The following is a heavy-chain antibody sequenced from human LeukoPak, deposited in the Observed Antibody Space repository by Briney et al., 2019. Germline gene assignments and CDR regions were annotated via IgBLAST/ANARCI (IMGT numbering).Heavy chain of an antibody. V-gene: IGHV1-46*01. J-gene: IGHJ4*02. Sequence: ASVKVSCKASGYAFTSYRVHWVRQAPGQGLEWMGMIFPTDGSTNYAQKFQGRVTMTTDTSTSAVYMELSSLRFEDTAVYYCARGSSVSRYFDWLFHNWGQGTLVTVSS. CDR2: IFPTDGST. CDR3: ARGSSVSRYFDWLFHN. D-gene: IGHD3-9*01. CDR1: GYAFTSYR.